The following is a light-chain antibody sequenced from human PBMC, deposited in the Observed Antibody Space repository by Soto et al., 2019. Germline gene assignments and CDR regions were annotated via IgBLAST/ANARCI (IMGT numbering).Light chain of an antibody. J-gene: IGKJ2*01. V-gene: IGKV3-11*01. CDR1: QSVSSY. CDR2: DAS. CDR3: QQRSNWPRGT. Sequence: EIVLTQSPATLSLSPGERATLSCRASQSVSSYLAWYQQKPGQAPRLLIYDASNRATGIPARFSGRGSGTDFTLTISSLEPEDFVVYYCQQRSNWPRGTFGQGTKLEIK.